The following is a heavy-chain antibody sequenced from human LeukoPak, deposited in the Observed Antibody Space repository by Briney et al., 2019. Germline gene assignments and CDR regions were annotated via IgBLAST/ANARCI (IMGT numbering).Heavy chain of an antibody. CDR3: ARDLTVVATTGVDY. J-gene: IGHJ4*02. CDR1: GYTFTGYY. D-gene: IGHD5-12*01. Sequence: ASVNVSCKASGYTFTGYYMHWVRQAPGQGLEWMGWINPNSGGTNYAQKFQGRVTMTRDTSISTAYMELSRLRSDDTAVYYCARDLTVVATTGVDYWGQGTLVAVSS. V-gene: IGHV1-2*02. CDR2: INPNSGGT.